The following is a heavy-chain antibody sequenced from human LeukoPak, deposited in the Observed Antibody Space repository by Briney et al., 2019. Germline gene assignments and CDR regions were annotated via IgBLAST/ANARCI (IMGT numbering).Heavy chain of an antibody. CDR3: ARWWSCGGDCYLLDS. Sequence: SETLSLTCTVSGGSISGYYWGWIRQPPAKGLEWIGHVLYSGSTTYDPSLKGRVTISVDTSKNQFSLKLSSVTAADTAVYYCARWWSCGGDCYLLDSWGQGTLVTVSS. V-gene: IGHV4-59*01. D-gene: IGHD2-21*02. J-gene: IGHJ4*02. CDR2: VLYSGST. CDR1: GGSISGYY.